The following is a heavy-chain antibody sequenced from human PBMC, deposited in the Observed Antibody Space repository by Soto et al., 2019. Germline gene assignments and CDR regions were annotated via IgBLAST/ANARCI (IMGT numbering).Heavy chain of an antibody. CDR2: INQDGSDK. Sequence: CRSWILKKKGKGLEWVANINQDGSDKYYAESVKGRFTISRDNVKNLLSLQMNSLRVEDTAVYYCARSCRHTLDPWGQGALVTVSS. CDR1: C. D-gene: IGHD3-10*01. CDR3: ARSCRHTLDP. V-gene: IGHV3-7*01. J-gene: IGHJ5*02.